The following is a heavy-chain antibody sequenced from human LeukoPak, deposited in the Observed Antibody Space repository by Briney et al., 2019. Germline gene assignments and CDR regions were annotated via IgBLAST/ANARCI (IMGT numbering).Heavy chain of an antibody. Sequence: SDTLSLTCTVSGGPISSYYRSWIRQPPGKGLDWIGYIYYSWSTNHNPSLKSRVTISVDTSKNQCSLKLSSVTAADTAVYYCARSSMDGSVYSGYDYYFDYWGQGTLVTVSS. V-gene: IGHV4-59*07. J-gene: IGHJ4*02. CDR1: GGPISSYY. CDR2: IYYSWST. CDR3: ARSSMDGSVYSGYDYYFDY. D-gene: IGHD5-12*01.